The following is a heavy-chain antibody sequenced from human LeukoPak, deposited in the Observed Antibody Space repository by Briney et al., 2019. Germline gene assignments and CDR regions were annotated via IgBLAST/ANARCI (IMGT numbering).Heavy chain of an antibody. Sequence: GGSLRTSCRVSGYSFTSYWMAWVRKMPGKGLEWMGIIYPGDSDTRYSPSFQGQVTISADKSISTAYLQWSSLKASDTAMYYCARVYYYDSSGSSLDYWGQGTLVTVSS. V-gene: IGHV5-51*01. CDR1: GYSFTSYW. CDR2: IYPGDSDT. D-gene: IGHD3-22*01. CDR3: ARVYYYDSSGSSLDY. J-gene: IGHJ4*02.